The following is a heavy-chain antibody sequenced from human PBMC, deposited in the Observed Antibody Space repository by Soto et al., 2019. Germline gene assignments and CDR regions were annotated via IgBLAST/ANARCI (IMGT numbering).Heavy chain of an antibody. J-gene: IGHJ6*02. V-gene: IGHV4-34*01. CDR3: ARGIAAAGTEWYYYYGMDV. Sequence: SRISKKKGKGLEWIGEINHSGSTNYNPSLKSRVTISVDTSKNQFSLKLSSVTAADTAVYYCARGIAAAGTEWYYYYGMDVWGQGTSV. CDR2: INHSGST. D-gene: IGHD6-13*01.